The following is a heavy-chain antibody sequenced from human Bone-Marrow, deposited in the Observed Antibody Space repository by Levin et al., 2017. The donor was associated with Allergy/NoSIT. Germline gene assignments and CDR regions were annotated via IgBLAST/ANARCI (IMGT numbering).Heavy chain of an antibody. V-gene: IGHV3-21*01. Sequence: GGSLRLSCAASGFTFSNYDMNWVRQAPGKGLEWVSSITTTSSYIYYADSVKGRFTISRDNAKNSLYLQMNSLRVEDTAVYYCARDYGPTIAAAGTDYWGQGTLVTVSS. CDR3: ARDYGPTIAAAGTDY. CDR2: ITTTSSYI. J-gene: IGHJ4*02. D-gene: IGHD6-13*01. CDR1: GFTFSNYD.